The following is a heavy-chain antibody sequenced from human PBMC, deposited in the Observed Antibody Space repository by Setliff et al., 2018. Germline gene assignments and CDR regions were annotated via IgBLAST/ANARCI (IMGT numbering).Heavy chain of an antibody. CDR1: GGSMNSYY. J-gene: IGHJ4*02. CDR2: IYDTGST. V-gene: IGHV4-59*01. CDR3: ARSFSRREKFLLDY. Sequence: SETLSLTCTVSGGSMNSYYLSWIRQPPGKGLEWIGDIYDTGSTNYNPSLKSRVTISVDTSKNQFSLKLTSVTAADTAVYYCARSFSRREKFLLDYWGQGALVTVSS.